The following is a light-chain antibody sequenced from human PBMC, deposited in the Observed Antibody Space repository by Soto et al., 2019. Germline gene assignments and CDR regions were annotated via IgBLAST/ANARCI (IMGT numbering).Light chain of an antibody. V-gene: IGKV3-20*01. CDR1: QSVSRNY. CDR2: TPS. Sequence: EIVLTQSPGTLSLSPGEGATLSCRASQSVSRNYLAWYQQRPGQAPRLLIYTPSNRATGIQAMFSGSGYGTDFTLTISRLVPEDFSVYYCRQYDSSPLTFGQGTKVDI. J-gene: IGKJ1*01. CDR3: RQYDSSPLT.